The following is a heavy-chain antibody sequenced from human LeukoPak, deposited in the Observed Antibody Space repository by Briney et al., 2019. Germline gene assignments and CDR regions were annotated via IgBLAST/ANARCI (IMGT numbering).Heavy chain of an antibody. CDR2: ISAYNGNT. CDR3: ARDGSVILDWFDP. Sequence: ASVKVSCKASGYTFTGYYMHWVRQAPGQGLEWMGWISAYNGNTNYAQKLQGRVTMTTDTSTSTAYMELRSLGSDDTAVYYCARDGSVILDWFDPWGQGTLVTVSS. J-gene: IGHJ5*02. D-gene: IGHD4-11*01. V-gene: IGHV1-18*04. CDR1: GYTFTGYY.